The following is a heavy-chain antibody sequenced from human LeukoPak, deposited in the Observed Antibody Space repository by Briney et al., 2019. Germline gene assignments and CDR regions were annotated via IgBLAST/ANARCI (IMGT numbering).Heavy chain of an antibody. CDR1: GYIFTGYQ. CDR2: INPHNRGT. Sequence: ASVKEACKPSGYIFTGYQMHWLGPAPGQRIEWMERINPHNRGTHYPQKFQARDTKTRDTSISTAYMELRRLRSDDTAVYDLPRDHLGGESAGGYHFDNWGQGALVTVSA. D-gene: IGHD5-18*01. CDR3: PRDHLGGESAGGYHFDN. V-gene: IGHV1-2*06. J-gene: IGHJ4*02.